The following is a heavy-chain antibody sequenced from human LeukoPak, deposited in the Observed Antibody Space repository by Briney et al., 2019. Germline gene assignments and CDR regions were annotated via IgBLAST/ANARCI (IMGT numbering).Heavy chain of an antibody. Sequence: PSETLSLTCAVYGGSFSGYYWNWIRQPPGKGLEWIGEINHSGSTNYNPSLKSRVTISVDTSKNQFSLKLSSVTAADTAVYYCARVRGSSWYYFDYWGQGTLVTVSS. V-gene: IGHV4-34*01. CDR3: ARVRGSSWYYFDY. D-gene: IGHD6-13*01. J-gene: IGHJ4*02. CDR1: GGSFSGYY. CDR2: INHSGST.